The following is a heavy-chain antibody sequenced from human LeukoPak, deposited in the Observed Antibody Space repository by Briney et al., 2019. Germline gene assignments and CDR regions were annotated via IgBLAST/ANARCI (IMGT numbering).Heavy chain of an antibody. D-gene: IGHD4-17*01. CDR2: INPSGGST. J-gene: IGHJ4*02. Sequence: ASVKVSCKASGYTFIRYYMHWVRQAPGQGLEWMGIINPSGGSTSYAQKFQGRVTMTRDTSTSTVYMELSRLSSEDSAVYYCARGGYGDRMDYWGQGTLVSVSS. CDR1: GYTFIRYY. V-gene: IGHV1-46*01. CDR3: ARGGYGDRMDY.